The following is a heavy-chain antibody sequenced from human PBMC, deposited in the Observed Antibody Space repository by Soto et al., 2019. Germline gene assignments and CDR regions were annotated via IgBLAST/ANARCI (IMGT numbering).Heavy chain of an antibody. D-gene: IGHD2-15*01. Sequence: IRQPPGKGMEWIGYIFHGGSTYYNPSLRSLVTISVDRSRTQFSLKMSAVTAAYTAVSYCARGRVVLPAAF. J-gene: IGHJ3*01. CDR2: IFHGGST. V-gene: IGHV4-30-2*01. CDR3: ARGRVVLPAAF.